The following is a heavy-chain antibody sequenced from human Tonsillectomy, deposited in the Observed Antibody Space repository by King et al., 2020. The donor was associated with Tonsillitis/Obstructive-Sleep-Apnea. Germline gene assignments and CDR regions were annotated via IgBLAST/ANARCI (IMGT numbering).Heavy chain of an antibody. CDR1: GFTFSSYG. Sequence: VQLVESGGGVVQPGRSLRLSCAASGFTFSSYGMHWVRQAPGKGLEWVSVIWYDGSNKYYADSVKCRFTISRDNSKNTLSLQMNSLRAEDTAVYYCARDIQAWYGPLEYWGEGTLVTVSS. D-gene: IGHD3-10*01. J-gene: IGHJ4*02. CDR2: IWYDGSNK. V-gene: IGHV3-33*01. CDR3: ARDIQAWYGPLEY.